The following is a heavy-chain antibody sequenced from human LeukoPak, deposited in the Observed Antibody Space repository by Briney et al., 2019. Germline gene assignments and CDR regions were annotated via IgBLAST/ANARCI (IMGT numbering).Heavy chain of an antibody. V-gene: IGHV3-66*01. J-gene: IGHJ6*02. D-gene: IGHD2-15*01. CDR2: IYSGGRT. CDR1: GFSVNSCY. Sequence: GGSLRLSCAASGFSVNSCYMNWVRQAPGKGLEWVSVIYSGGRTYVADSGKGRFIISRDNSKNRLFLQMNSRRAEETAGFYFATDPSNTPQIAYYYYYGMDVWGLGTTVTVSS. CDR3: ATDPSNTPQIAYYYYYGMDV.